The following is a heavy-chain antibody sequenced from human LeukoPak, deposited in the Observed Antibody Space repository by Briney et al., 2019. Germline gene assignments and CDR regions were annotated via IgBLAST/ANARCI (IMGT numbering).Heavy chain of an antibody. D-gene: IGHD3-10*01. Sequence: ASVKVSCKASGYNFTSYTISWVRQAPGQGLEWMGWISAYNSAYNGNTHYAQKLQGRVTMTTDTSTNTGYMELRSLRSDDTAVYYCAREYGSGSYTGIDYWGQGTLVTVSS. CDR1: GYNFTSYT. CDR3: AREYGSGSYTGIDY. J-gene: IGHJ4*02. CDR2: ISAYNSAYNGNT. V-gene: IGHV1-18*01.